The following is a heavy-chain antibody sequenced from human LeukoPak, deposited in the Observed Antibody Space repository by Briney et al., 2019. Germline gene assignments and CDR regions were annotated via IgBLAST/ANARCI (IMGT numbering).Heavy chain of an antibody. D-gene: IGHD3-10*01. CDR1: GGSFSGYY. V-gene: IGHV4-34*01. J-gene: IGHJ4*02. CDR2: INHSGST. CDR3: ARDYGSGSYGVDY. Sequence: SETLSLTCAVHGGSFSGYYWSWIRQPPGKGLEWIGEINHSGSTNYNPSLKSRVTISVDTSKNQFSLKLSSVTAADTAVYYCARDYGSGSYGVDYWGQGTLVTVSS.